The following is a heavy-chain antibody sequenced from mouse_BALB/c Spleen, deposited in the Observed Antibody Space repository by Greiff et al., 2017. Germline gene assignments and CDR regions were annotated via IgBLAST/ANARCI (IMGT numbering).Heavy chain of an antibody. CDR3: ARNYYDYEGAMDY. CDR2: IDPYNGGT. V-gene: IGHV1S135*01. D-gene: IGHD2-4*01. CDR1: GYSFTDYN. J-gene: IGHJ4*01. Sequence: VQLQQSGPELVKPGASVKVSCKASGYSFTDYNMYWVKQSHGKSLEWIGYIDPYNGGTSYNQKFKSKATLTVDKSSSTAYMQLSSLTSEDSAVYYCARNYYDYEGAMDYWGQGTSVTVSS.